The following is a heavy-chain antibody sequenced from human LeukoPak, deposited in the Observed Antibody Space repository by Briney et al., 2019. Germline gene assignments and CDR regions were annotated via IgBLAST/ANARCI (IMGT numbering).Heavy chain of an antibody. J-gene: IGHJ5*02. CDR3: ARVWLRGSWFDP. D-gene: IGHD5-12*01. V-gene: IGHV1-18*01. CDR2: ISAYNGNT. Sequence: ASVKVSCKASGYTFTSYGISWVRQAPGQGLEWMGWISAYNGNTNYAQKLQGRVTITTDTSTSTAYMELRSLRSDDTAVYYCARVWLRGSWFDPWGQGTLVTVSS. CDR1: GYTFTSYG.